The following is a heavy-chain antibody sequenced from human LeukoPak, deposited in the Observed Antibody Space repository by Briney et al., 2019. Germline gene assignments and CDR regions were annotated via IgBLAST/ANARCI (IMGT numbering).Heavy chain of an antibody. V-gene: IGHV3-30-3*01. CDR2: ISYDGSKK. Sequence: GGSLRLSCAASGFTFSNYAMHWVRQAPGKGLEWVAGISYDGSKKYFTDSVKGRFTISRDNSKDTLYLQMNSLRVDDTAMYFCARAFGLGQWLVDYLDYWGQGILVTVSS. J-gene: IGHJ4*02. CDR1: GFTFSNYA. D-gene: IGHD6-19*01. CDR3: ARAFGLGQWLVDYLDY.